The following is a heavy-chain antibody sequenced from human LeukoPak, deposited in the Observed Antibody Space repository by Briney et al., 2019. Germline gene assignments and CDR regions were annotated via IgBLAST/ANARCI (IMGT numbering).Heavy chain of an antibody. J-gene: IGHJ4*02. V-gene: IGHV4-34*01. D-gene: IGHD3-22*01. Sequence: SETLSLTWAVYGGSFSGYYWSGIRQPPGKGLEWIGEINHSGSTNYNPSLKSRVTISVDTSKNQFSLKLSSVTAADMAVYYCARGRRDSSGYMKRPFDYWGQGTLVTVSS. CDR1: GGSFSGYY. CDR3: ARGRRDSSGYMKRPFDY. CDR2: INHSGST.